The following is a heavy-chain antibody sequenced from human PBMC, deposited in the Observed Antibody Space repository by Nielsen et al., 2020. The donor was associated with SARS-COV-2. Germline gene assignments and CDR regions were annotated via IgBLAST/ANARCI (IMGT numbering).Heavy chain of an antibody. V-gene: IGHV1-3*01. Sequence: ASVKVSCKASAYTFTSFAMHWMRQAPGQRLEWMGWINAGNGNTKYSQKFQGRVTMTRDTSTSTVYMELRSLRSDDTAVYYCARDKPEWLVPGYYYGMDVWGQGTTVTVSS. CDR1: AYTFTSFA. D-gene: IGHD6-19*01. J-gene: IGHJ6*02. CDR3: ARDKPEWLVPGYYYGMDV. CDR2: INAGNGNT.